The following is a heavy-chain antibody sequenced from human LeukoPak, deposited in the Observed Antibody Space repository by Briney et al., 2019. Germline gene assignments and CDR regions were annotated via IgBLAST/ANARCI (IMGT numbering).Heavy chain of an antibody. V-gene: IGHV3-21*06. CDR1: GFTFSSYA. CDR2: ISSSSRYM. D-gene: IGHD6-13*01. Sequence: KPGGSLRLSCAASGFTFSSYAMSWVRQAPGKGLEWVSVISSSSRYMYYADSVKGRFTISRDNAKNSLYLQMNSLRAEDTAVYYCARVSTAVSLAIDYWGQGTLVTVST. J-gene: IGHJ4*02. CDR3: ARVSTAVSLAIDY.